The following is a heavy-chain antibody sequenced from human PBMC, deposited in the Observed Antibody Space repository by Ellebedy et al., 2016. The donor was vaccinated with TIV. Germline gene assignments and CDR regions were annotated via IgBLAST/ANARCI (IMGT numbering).Heavy chain of an antibody. J-gene: IGHJ4*01. CDR2: INFSGST. V-gene: IGHV4-59*01. CDR1: GGSIDTYY. D-gene: IGHD3-10*01. Sequence: MPSETLSLTCTVSGGSIDTYYWSWTRQPPGKGLEWIGYINFSGSTNYNPSLKSRVTISLDSSQTQFSLRLTSVTAADTAMYYCARSYSVSGTHVTALFDNWGQGTLVTVSS. CDR3: ARSYSVSGTHVTALFDN.